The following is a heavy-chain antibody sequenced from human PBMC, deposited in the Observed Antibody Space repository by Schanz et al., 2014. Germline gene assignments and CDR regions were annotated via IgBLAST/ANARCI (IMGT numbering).Heavy chain of an antibody. D-gene: IGHD3-9*01. CDR2: ISYDGRNK. CDR1: GFTFSSYG. Sequence: QVQLVESGGGVVQPGRSLRLSCAASGFTFSSYGMHWVRQAPGKGLEWVAVISYDGRNKYYADSVKGRFTISRDNSKNTLYLQMNSLRAEDTAVYYCAKQIHYDILTVTRNWGQGTTVTVSS. V-gene: IGHV3-30*19. CDR3: AKQIHYDILTVTRN. J-gene: IGHJ6*02.